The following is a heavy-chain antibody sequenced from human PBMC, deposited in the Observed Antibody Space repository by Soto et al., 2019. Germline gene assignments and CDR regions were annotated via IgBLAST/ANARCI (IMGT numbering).Heavy chain of an antibody. Sequence: SETLSLTCTVSGGSINTFYWSWVRQPAGKGLEWIGRIFSSGSTGFNPSLESRVAMSVDTSKNLFSLNLSSVTAADMAVYYCAREGSYSAYNFAHGIQLWSFDFWGQGALVTVSS. V-gene: IGHV4-4*07. J-gene: IGHJ4*02. CDR2: IFSSGST. CDR1: GGSINTFY. CDR3: AREGSYSAYNFAHGIQLWSFDF. D-gene: IGHD5-12*01.